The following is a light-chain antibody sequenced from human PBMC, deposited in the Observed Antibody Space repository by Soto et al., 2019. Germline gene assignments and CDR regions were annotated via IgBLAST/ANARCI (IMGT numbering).Light chain of an antibody. J-gene: IGKJ5*01. CDR3: QQYNNWHSIT. CDR1: HTISTN. V-gene: IGKV3-15*01. CDR2: GAS. Sequence: EISRTQSPATLSLSPGRRAILACRASHTISTNLAWYQQKPGQAPRLLIYGASTRANGIPARFSGSGSGTEFTLTISSLQSEDFAVYYCQQYNNWHSITFGQGTRLEIK.